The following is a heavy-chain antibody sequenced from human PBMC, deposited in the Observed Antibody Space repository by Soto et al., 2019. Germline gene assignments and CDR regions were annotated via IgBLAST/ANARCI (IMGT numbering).Heavy chain of an antibody. J-gene: IGHJ4*02. CDR2: ISGSGGST. V-gene: IGHV3-23*01. CDR1: GFTFSSYA. Sequence: GGSLRLSCAASGFTFSSYAMSWVRQAPGKGLEWVSAISGSGGSTYYADSVKGRFTISRDNSKNTLYLQMNSLRAEDTAVCSCGPTTVTTPDFDYWGQGTLVTVSS. D-gene: IGHD4-17*01. CDR3: GPTTVTTPDFDY.